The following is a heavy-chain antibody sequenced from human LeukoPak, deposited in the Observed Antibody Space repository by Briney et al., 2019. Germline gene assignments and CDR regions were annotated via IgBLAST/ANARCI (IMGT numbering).Heavy chain of an antibody. D-gene: IGHD5-24*01. Sequence: PSETLSLTCTVSGGSFSSSSYYWGWIRQPPGKGLEWIGSMYYSGSTYYNASLRSRVTISVDTSKNQFSLKLSSVTAADTAVYYCARHFDRDGYKSNAFDIWGQGTMVTVSP. J-gene: IGHJ3*02. CDR1: GGSFSSSSYY. V-gene: IGHV4-39*01. CDR2: MYYSGST. CDR3: ARHFDRDGYKSNAFDI.